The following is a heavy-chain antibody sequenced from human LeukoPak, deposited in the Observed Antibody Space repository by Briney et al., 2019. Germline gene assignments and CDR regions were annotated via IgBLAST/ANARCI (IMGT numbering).Heavy chain of an antibody. CDR2: IYTSGST. Sequence: SETLSLTCTVSGGSISNYYWSWIRQPPGKGLEWIGRIYTSGSTNYNPSLESRVTMSVDTSKNQFSLKLSSVTAADTAVYYCAREVVGATASDYYYYMDVWGKGTTVTVSS. CDR3: AREVVGATASDYYYYMDV. J-gene: IGHJ6*03. V-gene: IGHV4-4*07. D-gene: IGHD1-26*01. CDR1: GGSISNYY.